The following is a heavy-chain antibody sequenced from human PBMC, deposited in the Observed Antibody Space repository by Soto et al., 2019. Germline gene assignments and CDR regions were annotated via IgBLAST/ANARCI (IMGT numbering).Heavy chain of an antibody. Sequence: QVQLVQSGAEVKKPGSSVKVSCKASRGTFSSSTISWVRQAPGQGLEWMGRIIPILGIANYAQKFQGRVTSRGEKATSPAYMELRRLRSEDTAVYYRARGALWVEDSSGYYYLGARLPDYWGQGTLVTVSS. CDR1: RGTFSSST. CDR2: IIPILGIA. V-gene: IGHV1-69*02. CDR3: ARGALWVEDSSGYYYLGARLPDY. J-gene: IGHJ4*02. D-gene: IGHD3-22*01.